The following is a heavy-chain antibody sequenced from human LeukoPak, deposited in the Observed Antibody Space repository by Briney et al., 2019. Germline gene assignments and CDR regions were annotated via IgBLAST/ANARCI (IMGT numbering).Heavy chain of an antibody. J-gene: IGHJ4*02. CDR3: ATDRRGYYDSSGYFDY. D-gene: IGHD3-22*01. V-gene: IGHV1-24*01. Sequence: GASVKVSCKVSGYTLTELSMHWVRQAPGKGLEWMGGFDPEDGETIYAQKFQGRVTMTEDTSTDTAYVELSSLRSEDTAVYYCATDRRGYYDSSGYFDYWGQGTLVTVSS. CDR2: FDPEDGET. CDR1: GYTLTELS.